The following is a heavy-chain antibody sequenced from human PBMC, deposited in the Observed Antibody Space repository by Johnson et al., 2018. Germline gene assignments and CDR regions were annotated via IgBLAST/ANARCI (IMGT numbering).Heavy chain of an antibody. CDR1: GGSINSYY. CDR3: AGGHPYDAFGI. CDR2: IYYRGGS. V-gene: IGHV4-59*01. D-gene: IGHD6-25*01. Sequence: QVQLQESGPGLVKPSETLSLTCTVSGGSINSYYWSWIRQPPGKGLEWIGYIYYRGGSNYNPSLKSRVTISVDTSKNQFSPRLSSVTAADTALYYCAGGHPYDAFGIWGQGTMVTVSS. J-gene: IGHJ3*02.